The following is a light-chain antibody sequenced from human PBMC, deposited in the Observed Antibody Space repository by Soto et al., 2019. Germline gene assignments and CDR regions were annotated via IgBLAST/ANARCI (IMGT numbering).Light chain of an antibody. CDR2: DVS. V-gene: IGLV2-11*01. Sequence: QSALTQPRSVSGSPGQSGTISCTGTSSDVGGYNYVSWYQQHPGKAPKLMIYDVSKRPSGVPDRFSGSKSGNTASLTISGLQAEDEADYYCCSYAGSYTYVFGTGTKVT. CDR1: SSDVGGYNY. J-gene: IGLJ1*01. CDR3: CSYAGSYTYV.